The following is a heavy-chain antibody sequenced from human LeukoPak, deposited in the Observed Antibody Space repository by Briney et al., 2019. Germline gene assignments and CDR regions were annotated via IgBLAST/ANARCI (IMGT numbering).Heavy chain of an antibody. CDR3: ARDYCSGGGCTLAYYYYMDV. Sequence: SGGSLRLSCAASGFTFSNYDMSWVRQAPGKGLEWVSVISSSGGSTYYADSVKGRFTISRDNSKDTLYLQMNSLRAEDTAIYYCARDYCSGGGCTLAYYYYMDVWGKGATVTVSS. D-gene: IGHD2-15*01. J-gene: IGHJ6*03. CDR1: GFTFSNYD. CDR2: ISSSGGST. V-gene: IGHV3-23*01.